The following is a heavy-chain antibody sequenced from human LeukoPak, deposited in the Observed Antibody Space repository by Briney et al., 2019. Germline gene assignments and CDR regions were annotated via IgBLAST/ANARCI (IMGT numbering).Heavy chain of an antibody. D-gene: IGHD3-10*01. CDR3: ARIRQRITMVRGVKYFDY. J-gene: IGHJ4*02. Sequence: PGGSLRLSCAASGFNFSSYAMSWVRQAPGKGLEWVSTISGSGGSTYYADSVKGRFTISRDNSKNTLYLQMNCLRAEDTAVYYCARIRQRITMVRGVKYFDYWGQGTLVTVSS. CDR1: GFNFSSYA. V-gene: IGHV3-23*01. CDR2: ISGSGGST.